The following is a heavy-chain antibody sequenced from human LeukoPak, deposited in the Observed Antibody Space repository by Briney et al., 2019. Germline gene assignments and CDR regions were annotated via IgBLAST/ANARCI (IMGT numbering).Heavy chain of an antibody. CDR2: ISGSGTSI. Sequence: PGGSLRLSCAASGFTFSSYEMNWVRQAPGKGLEWVSYISGSGTSIYYADSVKGRLTISRDNAENSLYLQMNSLRAEDTAVYFCARDGSTGSGYFGYWGQGTLIAVSS. J-gene: IGHJ4*02. CDR1: GFTFSSYE. D-gene: IGHD2-8*02. V-gene: IGHV3-48*03. CDR3: ARDGSTGSGYFGY.